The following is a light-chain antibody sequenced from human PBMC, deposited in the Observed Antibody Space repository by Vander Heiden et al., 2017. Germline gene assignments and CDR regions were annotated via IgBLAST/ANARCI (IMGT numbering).Light chain of an antibody. Sequence: DIVMTQSPLSLPVTPGEPASISCRSSQSLLHSNGYNYLDWYLQKPGQSPQLLIYLGSNRASGVPDRFSGSGSGTDCTLKISRVEAEDVGVYYCMQARQTPPWTFGQGTKVEIK. CDR3: MQARQTPPWT. CDR1: QSLLHSNGYNY. CDR2: LGS. V-gene: IGKV2-28*01. J-gene: IGKJ1*01.